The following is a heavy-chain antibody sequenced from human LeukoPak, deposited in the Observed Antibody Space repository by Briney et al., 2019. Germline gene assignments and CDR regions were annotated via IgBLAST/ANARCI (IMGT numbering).Heavy chain of an antibody. J-gene: IGHJ4*02. V-gene: IGHV4-59*01. D-gene: IGHD6-6*01. CDR1: GGSISSYY. CDR2: IYYSGST. CDR3: ASIGSSAPDY. Sequence: SETLSLTCTVSGGSISSYYWSWIRQPPWKGLEWIGYIYYSGSTNYNPSLKSRVTISVDTSKDQFSLKLGSVTAADTAVYYCASIGSSAPDYWGQGTLVTVSS.